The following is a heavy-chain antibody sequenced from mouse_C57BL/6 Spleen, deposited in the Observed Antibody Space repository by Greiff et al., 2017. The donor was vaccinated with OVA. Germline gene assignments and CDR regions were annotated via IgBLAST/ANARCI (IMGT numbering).Heavy chain of an antibody. Sequence: QVQLKESGAELARPGASVKLSCKASGYTFTSYGISWVKQRTGQGLEWIGEIYPRSGNTYYNEKFKGKATLTADKSSSTAYMELRSLTSEDSAVYFCAYLLWLRQGGFDYWGQGTTLTVSS. V-gene: IGHV1-81*01. J-gene: IGHJ2*01. CDR1: GYTFTSYG. D-gene: IGHD2-2*01. CDR3: AYLLWLRQGGFDY. CDR2: IYPRSGNT.